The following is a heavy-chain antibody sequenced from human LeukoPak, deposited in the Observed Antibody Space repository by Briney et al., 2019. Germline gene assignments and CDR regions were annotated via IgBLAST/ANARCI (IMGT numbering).Heavy chain of an antibody. CDR2: ISAYNGNT. CDR1: GYTFTSYG. V-gene: IGHV1-18*01. J-gene: IGHJ4*02. Sequence: ASVKVSCKASGYTFTSYGISWVRQAPGQGLEWMGWISAYNGNTNYAQKLQGRVTMTTDTSTSTAYMELRSLRSDDTAVYYRASFLDYYGSGRRYGGFDYWGQGTLVTVSS. D-gene: IGHD3-10*01. CDR3: ASFLDYYGSGRRYGGFDY.